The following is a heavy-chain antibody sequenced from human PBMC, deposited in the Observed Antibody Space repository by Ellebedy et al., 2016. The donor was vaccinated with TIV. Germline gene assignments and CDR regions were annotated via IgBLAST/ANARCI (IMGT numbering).Heavy chain of an antibody. CDR2: INQGGSET. D-gene: IGHD4-17*01. J-gene: IGHJ6*03. V-gene: IGHV3-7*01. CDR1: GFTFSRFW. Sequence: GESLKISCAASGFTFSRFWMAWVRQAPGKGLEWVATINQGGSETYYVDSVKGRFTISRDNSKNSLYLQMNSLRAEDTAVYYCARDAGDYGDYRVGYDYYYMDVWGKGTTVTVSS. CDR3: ARDAGDYGDYRVGYDYYYMDV.